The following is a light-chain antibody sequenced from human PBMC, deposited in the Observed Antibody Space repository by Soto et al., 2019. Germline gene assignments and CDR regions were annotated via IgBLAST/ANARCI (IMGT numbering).Light chain of an antibody. Sequence: QSVLTQPPSVSAAPGQTVTISCSGSSSNIGNNYVSWYQQLPGTAPKLLIYDNNKRPSGIPDRCSGSKSGTSATLGITGLQTGDEADYYCGTWDSILSAGQVFGTGTKLTV. V-gene: IGLV1-51*01. CDR1: SSNIGNNY. J-gene: IGLJ1*01. CDR2: DNN. CDR3: GTWDSILSAGQV.